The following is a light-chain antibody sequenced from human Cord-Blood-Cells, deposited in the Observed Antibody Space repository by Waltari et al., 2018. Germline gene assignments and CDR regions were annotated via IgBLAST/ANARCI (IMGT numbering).Light chain of an antibody. CDR1: QGISSY. CDR3: QQYYSYPHS. J-gene: IGKJ2*03. Sequence: AIRMTQSTSSFSASTGDRVTITCRASQGISSYLAWYQQKPGKAPKLLIYAASTLQSGAPSRFRGSASGTDFTLPISRLQSEEFATYYCQQYYSYPHSFGQGTKLEIK. CDR2: AAS. V-gene: IGKV1-8*01.